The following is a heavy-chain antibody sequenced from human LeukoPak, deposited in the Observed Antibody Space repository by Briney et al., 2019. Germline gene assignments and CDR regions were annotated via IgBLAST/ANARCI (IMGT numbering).Heavy chain of an antibody. Sequence: GGSLRLSCAASGFTFSSYWMHWVRQAPGKGLVWVSRINSDGSSTSYADSVKGRFTISRDNAKNTLYLQMNSLRAEDTAVYYCAREASSGWVAFDIWGQGTMVTVSS. J-gene: IGHJ3*02. CDR2: INSDGSST. CDR1: GFTFSSYW. CDR3: AREASSGWVAFDI. V-gene: IGHV3-74*01. D-gene: IGHD6-19*01.